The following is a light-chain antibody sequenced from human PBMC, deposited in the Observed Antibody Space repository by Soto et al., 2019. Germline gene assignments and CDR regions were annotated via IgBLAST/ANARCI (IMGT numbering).Light chain of an antibody. V-gene: IGKV3-15*01. CDR3: QQHNNWPSLT. J-gene: IGKJ4*01. Sequence: EIVMTQSPATLSVSPGERATLSCRASQGISNSLAWYQQKPGQAPRLLIYGVSTRATGIPARFSGSGSGTEFTLTISSLQSEDFAVYYCQQHNNWPSLTFGGGTKVDIK. CDR2: GVS. CDR1: QGISNS.